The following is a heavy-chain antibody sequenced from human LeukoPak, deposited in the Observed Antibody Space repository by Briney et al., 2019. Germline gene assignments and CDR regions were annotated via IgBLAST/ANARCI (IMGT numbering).Heavy chain of an antibody. D-gene: IGHD2-21*01. CDR1: GGSFSGYY. Sequence: PSETLSLTCAVYGGSFSGYYWSWIRQPPGKGLEWIGEINHSGSTNYNPSLKSRVTISVDTSKNQFSLKVSSVTAADTAVYYCARRGGAGRGFDYWGQGTLVTVSS. J-gene: IGHJ4*02. V-gene: IGHV4-34*01. CDR2: INHSGST. CDR3: ARRGGAGRGFDY.